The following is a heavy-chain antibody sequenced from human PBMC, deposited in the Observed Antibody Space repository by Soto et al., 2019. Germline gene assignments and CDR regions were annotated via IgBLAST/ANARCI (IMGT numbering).Heavy chain of an antibody. D-gene: IGHD3-10*01. J-gene: IGHJ4*02. CDR2: ISISGSTI. CDR1: GFTFTDYY. V-gene: IGHV3-11*01. CDR3: ARGRGGRSQD. Sequence: QVQLVESGGGLVKPGGALRLSCTASGFTFTDYYMSWIRQAPGKGLEWVSYISISGSTIYYADSVEGRFTVSRDNAKNSLYLLMDSLRVEYTAVYYCARGRGGRSQDWGQGTLVTVSS.